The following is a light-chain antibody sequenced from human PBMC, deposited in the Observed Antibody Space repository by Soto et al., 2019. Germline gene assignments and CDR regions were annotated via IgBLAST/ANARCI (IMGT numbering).Light chain of an antibody. CDR1: SSNIGAGYD. CDR3: QSYDSIASLV. J-gene: IGLJ2*01. Sequence: QSVLTQPPSVSGAPGQRVTISCTGSSSNIGAGYDVHWYQQIPGTAPKLLIYGNSNRPSGVPDRFSGSKSGTSASLAITGLQAADEADFYCQSYDSIASLVFGGGTNVTVL. CDR2: GNS. V-gene: IGLV1-40*01.